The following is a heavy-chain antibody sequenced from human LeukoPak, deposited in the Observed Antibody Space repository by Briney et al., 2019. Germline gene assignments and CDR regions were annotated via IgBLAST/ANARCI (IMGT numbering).Heavy chain of an antibody. Sequence: ASVKVSCKASGYTFTGYYMHWVRQAPGQGLEWMGWINPNSGGTNYAQKFQGRVTMTRDTSISTAYMELSRLRSDDTAVYYCARVPTMYYYDSSGHGLFDYRGQGTLVTVSS. CDR3: ARVPTMYYYDSSGHGLFDY. CDR1: GYTFTGYY. D-gene: IGHD3-22*01. V-gene: IGHV1-2*02. J-gene: IGHJ4*02. CDR2: INPNSGGT.